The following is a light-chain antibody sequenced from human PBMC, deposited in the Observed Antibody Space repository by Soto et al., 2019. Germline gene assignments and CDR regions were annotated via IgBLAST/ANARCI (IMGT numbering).Light chain of an antibody. CDR1: SSNIGSDS. Sequence: QSVLTQPPSASGTPGQRVTISCSGSSSNIGSDSVSWYQQLPGTAPKLLIYGNSNRPSGVPDRFSGSKSDTSASLAITGLQAEDGADYYCQSYDSSLSGAVFGGGTQLTVL. CDR2: GNS. J-gene: IGLJ7*01. CDR3: QSYDSSLSGAV. V-gene: IGLV1-40*01.